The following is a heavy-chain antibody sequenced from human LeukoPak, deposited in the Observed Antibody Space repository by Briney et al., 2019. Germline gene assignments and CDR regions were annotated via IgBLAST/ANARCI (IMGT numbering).Heavy chain of an antibody. CDR3: AKDFGFSSGWYLRRETYYFDY. CDR1: GGTFSSYA. J-gene: IGHJ4*02. D-gene: IGHD6-19*01. CDR2: IIPIFGTA. Sequence: ASVKVSCKASGGTFSSYAISWVRQAPGQGLEWMGGIIPIFGTANYAQKFQGRVTITADKSTSTAYMELSSLRTEDTALYYCAKDFGFSSGWYLRRETYYFDYWGQGTLVTVSS. V-gene: IGHV1-69*06.